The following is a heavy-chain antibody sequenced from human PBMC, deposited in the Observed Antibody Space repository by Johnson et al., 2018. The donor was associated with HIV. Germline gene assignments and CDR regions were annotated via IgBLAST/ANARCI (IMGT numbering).Heavy chain of an antibody. V-gene: IGHV3-30-3*01. CDR1: GFTFSTYA. J-gene: IGHJ3*02. Sequence: QVQLVESGGGVVQPGRSLRLSCVVSGFTFSTYAMDWVRQAPGKGLEWVAVISYDGGNKYYADSVKGRFTISRDNSKNTLYLQMNSLRPEDTAVYYCAREGNQLLGGDAFDIWGQGTMVTVSS. CDR2: ISYDGGNK. CDR3: AREGNQLLGGDAFDI. D-gene: IGHD2-2*01.